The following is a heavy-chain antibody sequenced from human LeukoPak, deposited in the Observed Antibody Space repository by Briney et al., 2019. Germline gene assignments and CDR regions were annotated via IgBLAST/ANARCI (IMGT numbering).Heavy chain of an antibody. D-gene: IGHD1-1*01. Sequence: GGSLRLSCAASGFTFSSYAMGWVRQAPGKGLEWVSAISGTGNRIYYADSVKGRFTISRDNSKNTLYLQMNSLRAEDTAVYYCARGDDRLYNWFDPWGQGTLVTVSS. CDR2: ISGTGNRI. CDR1: GFTFSSYA. V-gene: IGHV3-23*01. CDR3: ARGDDRLYNWFDP. J-gene: IGHJ5*02.